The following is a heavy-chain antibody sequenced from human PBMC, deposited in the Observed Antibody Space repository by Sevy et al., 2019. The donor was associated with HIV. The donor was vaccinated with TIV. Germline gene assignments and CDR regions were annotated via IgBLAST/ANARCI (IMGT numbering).Heavy chain of an antibody. D-gene: IGHD6-13*01. V-gene: IGHV1-46*01. CDR3: TRDRAAAGKKYYYYGTDV. CDR2: INPSGVSA. CDR1: GYTFTSNY. J-gene: IGHJ6*02. Sequence: ASVKVSCKASGYTFTSNYMHWVRQAPGQGLEWMGIINPSGVSASYAQKFQGSVTVTRDTSTSTVYMELSSLRSEDTAVYYCTRDRAAAGKKYYYYGTDVWGQGTTVTVSS.